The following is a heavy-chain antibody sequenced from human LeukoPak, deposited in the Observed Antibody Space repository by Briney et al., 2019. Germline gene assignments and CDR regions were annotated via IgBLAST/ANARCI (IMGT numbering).Heavy chain of an antibody. V-gene: IGHV1-69*13. J-gene: IGHJ5*02. D-gene: IGHD6-19*01. CDR2: IIPIFGTA. CDR3: ARSRSRGQWLTGT. Sequence: EASVKVSCKASGGTFSSYAISWVRQAPGQGLEWMGGIIPIFGTANHAQKFQGRVTITADESTSTAYMELSSLRSEDTAVYYCARSRSRGQWLTGTWGQGTLVTVSS. CDR1: GGTFSSYA.